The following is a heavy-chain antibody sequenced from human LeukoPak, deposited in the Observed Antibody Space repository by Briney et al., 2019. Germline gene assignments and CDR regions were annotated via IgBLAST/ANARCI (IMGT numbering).Heavy chain of an antibody. J-gene: IGHJ2*01. Sequence: ASVKVSCKATGYTFTSYYMHWVRQAPGQGLEWMGIINPSGGSTSYAQKFQGRVTMTRDTSTSTVYMELSSLRSEDTAVYYCARTISDWYFDLWGRGTLVTVSS. CDR2: INPSGGST. V-gene: IGHV1-46*01. CDR3: ARTISDWYFDL. D-gene: IGHD5-12*01. CDR1: GYTFTSYY.